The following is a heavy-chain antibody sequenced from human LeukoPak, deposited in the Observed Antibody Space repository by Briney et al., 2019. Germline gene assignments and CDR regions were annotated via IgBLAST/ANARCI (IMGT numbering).Heavy chain of an antibody. CDR3: AKDRRMAAAGMGPFDY. J-gene: IGHJ4*02. V-gene: IGHV3-30*18. Sequence: GRSLRLSCAASGFTFSSYGMHWVRQAPGKGLEWVAVISYDGSNKYYADSVKGRFTISRDNSKNTLYLEMNSLRAEDTAVYYCAKDRRMAAAGMGPFDYWGQGTLVTVSS. D-gene: IGHD6-13*01. CDR1: GFTFSSYG. CDR2: ISYDGSNK.